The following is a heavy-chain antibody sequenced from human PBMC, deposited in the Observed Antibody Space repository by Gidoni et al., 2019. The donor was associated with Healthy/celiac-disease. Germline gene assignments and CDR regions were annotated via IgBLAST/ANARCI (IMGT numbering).Heavy chain of an antibody. CDR3: AKEGYCSGGSCYSRFNWFDP. V-gene: IGHV3-23*01. D-gene: IGHD2-15*01. Sequence: EVQLLESGGGLVQPGGSLRLSCAASGFTFSSYALSWVRQAPGKGLEWVSAISGSGGSTYYADSVKGRFTISRDNSKNTLYLQMNSLRAEDTAVYYCAKEGYCSGGSCYSRFNWFDPWGQGTLVTVSS. J-gene: IGHJ5*02. CDR1: GFTFSSYA. CDR2: ISGSGGST.